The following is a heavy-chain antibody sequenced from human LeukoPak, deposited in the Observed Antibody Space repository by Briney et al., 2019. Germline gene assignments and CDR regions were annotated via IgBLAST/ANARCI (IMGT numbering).Heavy chain of an antibody. CDR2: INPNSGGT. CDR3: ARDIITMVRGGVDY. J-gene: IGHJ4*02. D-gene: IGHD3-10*01. CDR1: GYTFAGYY. Sequence: GASVKVSCKASGYTFAGYYMHWVRQAPGQGLEWMGWINPNSGGTNYAQKFQGRVTMTRDTSISTAYMELSRLRSDDTAVYYCARDIITMVRGGVDYWGQGTLVTVSS. V-gene: IGHV1-2*02.